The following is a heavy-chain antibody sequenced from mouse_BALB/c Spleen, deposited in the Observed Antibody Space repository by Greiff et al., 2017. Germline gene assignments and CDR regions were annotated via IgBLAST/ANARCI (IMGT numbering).Heavy chain of an antibody. CDR3: ARGITTVVMDY. Sequence: VQRVESGAELARPGASVKMSCKASGYTFTSYTMHWVKQRPGQGLEWIGYINPSSGYTNYNQKFKDKATLTADKSSSTAYMQLSSLTSEDSAVYYCARGITTVVMDYWGQGTSVTVSS. CDR1: GYTFTSYT. D-gene: IGHD1-1*01. J-gene: IGHJ4*01. CDR2: INPSSGYT. V-gene: IGHV1-4*01.